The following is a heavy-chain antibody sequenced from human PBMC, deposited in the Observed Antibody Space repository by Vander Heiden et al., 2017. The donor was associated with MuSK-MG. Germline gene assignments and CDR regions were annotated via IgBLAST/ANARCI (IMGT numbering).Heavy chain of an antibody. CDR2: IWYDGSNK. J-gene: IGHJ4*02. CDR3: ARPYYDSGGSTVGFDY. CDR1: GFTFSNYG. Sequence: QVQLVESGGGVVQSGRSLRLSCTASGFTFSNYGMNWVRQAPGKGLGWVAVIWYDGSNKYYADSVKGRFTISRDNSKNTLYLQMNSLRAEDTAVYYCARPYYDSGGSTVGFDYWGQGTLVTVSS. V-gene: IGHV3-33*01. D-gene: IGHD3-22*01.